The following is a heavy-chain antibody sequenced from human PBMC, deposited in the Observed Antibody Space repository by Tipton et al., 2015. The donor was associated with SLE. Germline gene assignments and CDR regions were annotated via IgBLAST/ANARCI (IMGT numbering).Heavy chain of an antibody. CDR3: ARDGGQRVISGTYDFYYYGLDV. D-gene: IGHD6-13*01. CDR2: ISHDGGA. Sequence: TLSLTCTVFAGSLSGYYWAWLRQSPGKGLAWVGEISHDGGANSNPSLESRGTIPLETSKNQFSLKLTSVTAADTAVYYCARDGGQRVISGTYDFYYYGLDVWGQGTTVTVSS. CDR1: AGSLSGYY. J-gene: IGHJ6*02. V-gene: IGHV4-34*01.